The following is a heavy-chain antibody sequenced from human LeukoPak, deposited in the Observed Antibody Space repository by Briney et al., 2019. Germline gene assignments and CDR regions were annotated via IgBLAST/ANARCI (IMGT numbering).Heavy chain of an antibody. CDR3: ARLEAVAATGNWFDP. V-gene: IGHV5-51*01. D-gene: IGHD6-19*01. Sequence: GESLKISCKGSGYSFTSYWIGWVRQMPGKGLEWMGIIYPGDSDTEYSPSFQGQVTISADKSISTAYLQWSSLKASDTAMYYCARLEAVAATGNWFDPWGQGTLVTVSS. CDR2: IYPGDSDT. J-gene: IGHJ5*02. CDR1: GYSFTSYW.